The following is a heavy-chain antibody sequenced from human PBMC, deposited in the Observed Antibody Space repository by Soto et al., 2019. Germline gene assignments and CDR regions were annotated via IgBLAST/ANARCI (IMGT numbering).Heavy chain of an antibody. D-gene: IGHD3-16*01. Sequence: SQTLSLTCDISVDSVSSSGAAWNWIRQSPSRGLEWLGRTYYRSKWIHEYTVSMESRITINPDTSKNQFSLHIYSVTPEDTAVYYCAGVVGFRGMDFWGQGTPVTVSS. V-gene: IGHV6-1*01. J-gene: IGHJ6*02. CDR2: TYYRSKWIH. CDR3: AGVVGFRGMDF. CDR1: VDSVSSSGAA.